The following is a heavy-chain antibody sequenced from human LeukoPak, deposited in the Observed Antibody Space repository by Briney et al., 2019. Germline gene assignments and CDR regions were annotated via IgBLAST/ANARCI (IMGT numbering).Heavy chain of an antibody. CDR1: GGSISSSSYY. CDR3: ARDPRDITGITT. J-gene: IGHJ5*02. V-gene: IGHV4-39*07. Sequence: SETLSLTCTVSGGSISSSSYYWDWIRQPPGKGLEWIGSIFYSGSTYYNPSLKSRVTMSVDTSKNQFSLKLSSVTAADTAVYYCARDPRDITGITTWGQGTLVTVSA. CDR2: IFYSGST. D-gene: IGHD1-7*01.